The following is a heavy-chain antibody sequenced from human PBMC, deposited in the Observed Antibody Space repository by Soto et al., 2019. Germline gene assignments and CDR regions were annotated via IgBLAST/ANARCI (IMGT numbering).Heavy chain of an antibody. D-gene: IGHD6-19*01. Sequence: GGSLRLSCAASGFTFSSYAMSWVRQAPGKGLEWVSAISGSGGSTYYADSVKGRFTISRDNSKNTLYLQMKSLRAEDTAVYYCARIQWLVPSWFDPWGQGTLVTVSS. V-gene: IGHV3-23*01. CDR3: ARIQWLVPSWFDP. CDR2: ISGSGGST. CDR1: GFTFSSYA. J-gene: IGHJ5*02.